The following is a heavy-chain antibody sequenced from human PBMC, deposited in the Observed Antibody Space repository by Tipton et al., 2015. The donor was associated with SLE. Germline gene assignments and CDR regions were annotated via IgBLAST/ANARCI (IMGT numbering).Heavy chain of an antibody. CDR1: GFTFSSYA. J-gene: IGHJ6*03. Sequence: SLRLSCAASGFTFSSYAMHWVRQAPGKGLEWVAVISYDGSNKYYADSVKGRFTISRDNSKNTLYLQMNSLRPEDTAVYYCASDCSSTSCSHYYYYYMDVWGKGTTVTVSS. CDR2: ISYDGSNK. CDR3: ASDCSSTSCSHYYYYYMDV. D-gene: IGHD2-2*01. V-gene: IGHV3-30*04.